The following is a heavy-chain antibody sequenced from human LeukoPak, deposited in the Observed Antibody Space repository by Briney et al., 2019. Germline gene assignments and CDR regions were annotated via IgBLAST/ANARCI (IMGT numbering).Heavy chain of an antibody. Sequence: GGSLRLSCAASGFTFSSYVMSWVRQAPGGGLEWVSAITGSGGSAYYADSVKGRFTISRDNSKNTLYLQMDSLRAEDTAVYYCAKVARAFDIWGQGTMVTVSS. J-gene: IGHJ3*02. V-gene: IGHV3-23*01. CDR3: AKVARAFDI. D-gene: IGHD6-6*01. CDR2: ITGSGGSA. CDR1: GFTFSSYV.